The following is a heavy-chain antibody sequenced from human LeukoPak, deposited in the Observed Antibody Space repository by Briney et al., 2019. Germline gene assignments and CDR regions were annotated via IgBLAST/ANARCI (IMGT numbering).Heavy chain of an antibody. Sequence: GSLRLSCAASGFTFSDYYMSWIRQAPGKGLEWVSYISSSGSTISYADSVKGRFTISRDNAKNSLYLQMNSLRAEDTAVYYCASELPADVNWFDPWGQGTLVTVSS. CDR3: ASELPADVNWFDP. CDR1: GFTFSDYY. CDR2: ISSSGSTI. V-gene: IGHV3-11*01. J-gene: IGHJ5*02.